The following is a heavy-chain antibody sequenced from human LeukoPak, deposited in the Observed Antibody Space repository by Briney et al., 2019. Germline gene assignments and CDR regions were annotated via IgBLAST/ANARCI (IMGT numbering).Heavy chain of an antibody. Sequence: GGSLRLSCAASGFTFSSYAMSWVRQAPGKGLEWVSSISSSSSYIYYADSVKGRFTISRDNAKNSLYLQMNSLRAEDTAVYYCARDSSSWYGGGAFDIWGQGTMVTVSS. CDR3: ARDSSSWYGGGAFDI. CDR2: ISSSSSYI. D-gene: IGHD6-13*01. J-gene: IGHJ3*02. CDR1: GFTFSSYA. V-gene: IGHV3-21*01.